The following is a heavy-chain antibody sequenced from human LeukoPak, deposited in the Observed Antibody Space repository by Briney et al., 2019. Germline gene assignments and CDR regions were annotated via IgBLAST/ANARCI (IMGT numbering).Heavy chain of an antibody. Sequence: GGSLRLSCAASGFTFSDYWITWVRQAPGKGLEWVAHIKQDGSERYYGDSVKGRFTISRDNANNLVYLQMNSLGAGDTAVYYCARGWNYAFRFDYWGQGTLVTVSS. D-gene: IGHD1-7*01. V-gene: IGHV3-7*01. CDR1: GFTFSDYW. CDR2: IKQDGSER. J-gene: IGHJ4*02. CDR3: ARGWNYAFRFDY.